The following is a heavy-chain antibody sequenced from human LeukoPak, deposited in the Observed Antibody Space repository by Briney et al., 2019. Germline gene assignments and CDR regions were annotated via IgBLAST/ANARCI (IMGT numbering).Heavy chain of an antibody. CDR3: VRALISHYYYYMDV. Sequence: GGSLRLSCAASGFTFSSYWMNWVRQAPGKGLVWVSRINSDGSSTTYADSVKGRFTISRDNAKNTLYLQMNSLRAEDTAVYYCVRALISHYYYYMDVWGKGTTVTVSS. CDR1: GFTFSSYW. J-gene: IGHJ6*03. D-gene: IGHD2-8*01. CDR2: INSDGSST. V-gene: IGHV3-74*03.